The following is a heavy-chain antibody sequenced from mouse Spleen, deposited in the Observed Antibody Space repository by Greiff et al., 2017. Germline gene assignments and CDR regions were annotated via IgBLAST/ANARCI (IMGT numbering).Heavy chain of an antibody. D-gene: IGHD1-1*01. V-gene: IGHV3-6*01. J-gene: IGHJ3*01. CDR2: ISYDGSN. Sequence: VQLKESGPGLVKPSQSLSLTCSVTGYSITSGYYWNWIRQFPGNKLEWMGYISYDGSNNYNPSLKNRISITRDTSKNQFFLKLNSVTTEDTATYYCARDRRGGLYYYFAYWGQGTLVTVSA. CDR1: GYSITSGYY. CDR3: ARDRRGGLYYYFAY.